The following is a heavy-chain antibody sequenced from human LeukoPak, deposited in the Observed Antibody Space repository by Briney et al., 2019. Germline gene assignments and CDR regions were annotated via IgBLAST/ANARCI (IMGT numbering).Heavy chain of an antibody. CDR3: AKDITIFPDP. Sequence: GGSLRLSCAASGFTFSSCGMHWVRQAPGKGLEWVAFIRYDGSNKYYADSVKGRFTISRDNSKNTLYLQMNSLRAEDTAVYYCAKDITIFPDPWGQGTLVTVSS. D-gene: IGHD3-3*01. CDR2: IRYDGSNK. CDR1: GFTFSSCG. J-gene: IGHJ5*02. V-gene: IGHV3-30*02.